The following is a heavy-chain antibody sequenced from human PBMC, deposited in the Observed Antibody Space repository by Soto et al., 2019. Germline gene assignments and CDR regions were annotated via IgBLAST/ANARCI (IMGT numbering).Heavy chain of an antibody. CDR3: ARNRGYYDILTGGIDY. Sequence: PGESLKISCKGSGYSFTSYWLRCVRQMPGKGLEWMGMIDPRDSYTNYSPSFQGHVTISADKSISTAYLQWSSLKASDTAMYYCARNRGYYDILTGGIDYWAQGTLVTVSS. D-gene: IGHD3-9*01. V-gene: IGHV5-10-1*01. CDR2: IDPRDSYT. CDR1: GYSFTSYW. J-gene: IGHJ4*02.